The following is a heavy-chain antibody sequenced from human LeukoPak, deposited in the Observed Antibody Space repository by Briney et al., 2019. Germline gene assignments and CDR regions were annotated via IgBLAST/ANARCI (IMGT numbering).Heavy chain of an antibody. Sequence: QTGGSLGLSCAASGFTFSSYWMSWVRKAPGKGLEWVANIKQDGSEKYYVDSVKGRFTISRDNAKNSLYLQMNSLRAGDTAVYYCARDRHAIRRIQQGLNWFDPWGQGTLVTVSS. CDR2: IKQDGSEK. D-gene: IGHD5-18*01. CDR3: ARDRHAIRRIQQGLNWFDP. V-gene: IGHV3-7*01. CDR1: GFTFSSYW. J-gene: IGHJ5*02.